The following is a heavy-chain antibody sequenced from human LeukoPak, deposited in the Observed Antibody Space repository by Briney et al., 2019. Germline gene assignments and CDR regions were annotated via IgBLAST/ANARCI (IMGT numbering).Heavy chain of an antibody. V-gene: IGHV3-30-3*01. J-gene: IGHJ4*02. CDR3: AREPGYSSSY. D-gene: IGHD6-13*01. CDR1: GFTFSSYA. CDR2: ISYDGSNK. Sequence: GGSLRLSCAASGFTFSSYAMHWVRQAPGKGLEWVAVISYDGSNKYYADSVKGRFTISRDNSKNTLYLQMNSLRAEDTAVYYCAREPGYSSSYWGQGTLVTVSS.